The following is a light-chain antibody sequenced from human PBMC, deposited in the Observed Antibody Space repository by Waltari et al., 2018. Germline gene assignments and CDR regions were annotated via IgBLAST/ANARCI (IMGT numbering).Light chain of an antibody. CDR3: SSYAGNNIVI. CDR1: SSDVGGYNY. J-gene: IGLJ2*01. CDR2: EIN. V-gene: IGLV2-8*01. Sequence: QSALTQPPSASGSPGQSVTISCTGTSSDVGGYNYVPWYQQHPGKAPKLIIFEINKRPSGVPDRFSGSKSGNTASLTVSGLQAEDEADYYCSSYAGNNIVIFGGGTKLTVL.